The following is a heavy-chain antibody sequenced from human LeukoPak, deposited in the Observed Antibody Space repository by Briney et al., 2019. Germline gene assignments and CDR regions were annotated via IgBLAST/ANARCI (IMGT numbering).Heavy chain of an antibody. V-gene: IGHV3-66*01. CDR2: IYSAGGT. J-gene: IGHJ4*02. Sequence: GGSLRLSCAASGFTVSNNYMTWVRQAPGKGLEWVSLIYSAGGTLYTDSVKGRFTISRDNSKNTVYLQMNSLGGEDTAVYYCAREIFGSGSYPDYWGQGTLVTVSS. CDR3: AREIFGSGSYPDY. CDR1: GFTVSNNY. D-gene: IGHD3-10*01.